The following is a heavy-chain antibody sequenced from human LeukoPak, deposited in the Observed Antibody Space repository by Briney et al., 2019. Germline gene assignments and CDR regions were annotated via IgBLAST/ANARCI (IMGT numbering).Heavy chain of an antibody. J-gene: IGHJ4*02. D-gene: IGHD4-11*01. CDR2: IYYSGST. CDR3: ARDGWGVTGYSNYVNY. CDR1: GGSISSYY. Sequence: SETLSLTCTVSGGSISSYYWSWIRQPPGKGLEWIGYIYYSGSTNYNPSLKSRVTISVDTSKNQFSLKLSSVTAADTAVYYCARDGWGVTGYSNYVNYWGQGTLVTVSS. V-gene: IGHV4-59*12.